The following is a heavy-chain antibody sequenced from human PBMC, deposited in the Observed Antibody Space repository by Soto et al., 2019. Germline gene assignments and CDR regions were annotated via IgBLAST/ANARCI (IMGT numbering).Heavy chain of an antibody. CDR3: TRRSGWSVY. J-gene: IGHJ4*02. CDR2: IDGGGTST. CDR1: GFTFSSYV. V-gene: IGHV3-23*01. D-gene: IGHD6-19*01. Sequence: GGSLRLSCAASGFTFSSYVMNWVRQAPGKGLEWVSTIDGGGTSTYHADSVKGRFTISRDKSKNTLYLQMNSLRVEDTAVYYCTRRSGWSVYWGQGTLVTVSS.